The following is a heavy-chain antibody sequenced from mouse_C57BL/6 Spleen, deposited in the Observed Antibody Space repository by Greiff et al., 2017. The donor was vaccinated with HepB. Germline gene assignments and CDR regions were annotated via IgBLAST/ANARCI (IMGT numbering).Heavy chain of an antibody. CDR3: ARGDSTLAWFAY. Sequence: VQLQQSGAELVRPGTSVKVSCKASGYAFTNYLIEWVKQRPGQGLEWIGVINPGSGGTNYNEKFKGKATLTADKSSSTAYMQLSSLTSEDSAVYFCARGDSTLAWFAYWGQGTLVTVSA. D-gene: IGHD2-5*01. J-gene: IGHJ3*01. V-gene: IGHV1-54*01. CDR2: INPGSGGT. CDR1: GYAFTNYL.